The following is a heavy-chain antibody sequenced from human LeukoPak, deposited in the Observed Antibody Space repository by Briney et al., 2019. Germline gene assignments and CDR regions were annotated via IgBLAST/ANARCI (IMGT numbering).Heavy chain of an antibody. CDR3: AKDPVHYGSGSYAGY. V-gene: IGHV3-64*01. J-gene: IGHJ4*02. CDR1: GFTFSSYA. D-gene: IGHD3-10*01. CDR2: ISSNGGST. Sequence: GGSLRLSCAASGFTFSSYAMHWVRQAPGKGLEYVSAISSNGGSTYYANSVKGRFTISRDNSKNTLYLQMNSLRAEDTAVYYCAKDPVHYGSGSYAGYWGQGTLVTVSS.